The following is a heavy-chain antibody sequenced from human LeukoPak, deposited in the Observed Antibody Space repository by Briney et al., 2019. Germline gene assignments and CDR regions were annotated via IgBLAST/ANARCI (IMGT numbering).Heavy chain of an antibody. CDR2: IYHNGST. Sequence: SETLSLTCTVSGYSISSGYYWGWIRRPPGKGLEWTGTIYHNGSTYYNPSLRSRVTMSVDTSKNQFSLKLSSVTAADTAVYYCARPRRGFWSGYFDYWGQGTLVTVSS. CDR1: GYSISSGYY. CDR3: ARPRRGFWSGYFDY. V-gene: IGHV4-38-2*02. D-gene: IGHD3-3*01. J-gene: IGHJ4*02.